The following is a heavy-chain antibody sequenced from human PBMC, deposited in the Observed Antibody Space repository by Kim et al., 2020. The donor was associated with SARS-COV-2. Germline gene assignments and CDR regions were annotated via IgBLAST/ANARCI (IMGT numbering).Heavy chain of an antibody. Sequence: SETLSLTCTVSGGSISSSSYYWGWIRQPPGKGLEWIGSIYYSGSTYYNPSPKSRVPISVDTSKNQFSLKLSSVTAAATVVYYCSRPTPVIALAGGRWFDP. V-gene: IGHV4-39*01. CDR2: IYYSGST. CDR3: SRPTPVIALAGGRWFDP. D-gene: IGHD6-19*01. CDR1: GGSISSSSYY. J-gene: IGHJ5*02.